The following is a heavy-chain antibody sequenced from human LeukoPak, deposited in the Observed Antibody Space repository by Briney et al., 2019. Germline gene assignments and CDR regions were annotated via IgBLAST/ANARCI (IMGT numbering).Heavy chain of an antibody. V-gene: IGHV3-74*03. CDR1: GLTFNSYW. J-gene: IGHJ5*01. D-gene: IGHD3-16*01. CDR2: INGDASNT. Sequence: PGGSLRLSCAASGLTFNSYWMHWVRQVAGKGLVWVARINGDASNTTYADSVKGRFTISRDNAKNTLFLQMNSLRAEDTAVYYCARSLYNYGPGADSWGQGTLVTVSS. CDR3: ARSLYNYGPGADS.